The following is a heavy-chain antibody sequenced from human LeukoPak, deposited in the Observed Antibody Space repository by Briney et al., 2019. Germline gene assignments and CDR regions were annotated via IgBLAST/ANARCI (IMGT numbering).Heavy chain of an antibody. V-gene: IGHV1-2*02. J-gene: IGHJ6*03. CDR1: GYTFTSYG. D-gene: IGHD4-17*01. CDR2: INPNSGGT. CDR3: ARDYGVYYYYMDV. Sequence: ASVKVSCKASGYTFTSYGISWVRQAPGQGLEWMGWINPNSGGTNYAQKFQGRVTMTRDTSISTAYMELSRLRSDDTAVYYCARDYGVYYYYMDVWGKGTTVTVSS.